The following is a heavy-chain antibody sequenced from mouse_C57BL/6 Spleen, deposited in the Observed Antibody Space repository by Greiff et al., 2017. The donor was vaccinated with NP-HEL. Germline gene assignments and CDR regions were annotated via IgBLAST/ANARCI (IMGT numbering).Heavy chain of an antibody. V-gene: IGHV1-61*01. D-gene: IGHD3-2*02. J-gene: IGHJ2*01. CDR1: GYTFTSYW. CDR2: IYPSDSET. CDR3: ARWRAAQATGYFDY. Sequence: QVQLKESGAELVRPGSSVKLSCKASGYTFTSYWMDWVKQRPGQGLEWIGNIYPSDSETHYNQKFKDKATLTVDKSSSTAYMQLSSLTSEDSAVYYCARWRAAQATGYFDYWGQGTTLTVSS.